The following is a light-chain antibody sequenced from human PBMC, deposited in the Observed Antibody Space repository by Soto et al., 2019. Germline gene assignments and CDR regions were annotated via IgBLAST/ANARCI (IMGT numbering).Light chain of an antibody. Sequence: QSALTQPASVSGSPGQSITISCTGTSSDVESYFLVSWFQQHPGKAPKLMMYEGIKRPSGVSNRFSGSNYGNAGSLTISRLHAEEEADDYCCSYAGASIGVFGGGTELTVL. CDR2: EGI. V-gene: IGLV2-23*01. J-gene: IGLJ3*02. CDR1: SSDVESYFL. CDR3: CSYAGASIGV.